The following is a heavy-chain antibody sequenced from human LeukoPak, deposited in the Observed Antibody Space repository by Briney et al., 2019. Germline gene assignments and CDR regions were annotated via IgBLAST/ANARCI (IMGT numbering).Heavy chain of an antibody. V-gene: IGHV1-2*02. Sequence: ASVKVSCKASGNTFTGYYMHWVRQAPGQGLEWMGWINPNSGGTNYAQKFQGRVTMTRDTSISTAYMELSRLRSDDTAVYYCARVGYCGGDCSNYYYYMDVWGKGTTVTVSS. CDR1: GNTFTGYY. CDR3: ARVGYCGGDCSNYYYYMDV. D-gene: IGHD2-21*01. J-gene: IGHJ6*03. CDR2: INPNSGGT.